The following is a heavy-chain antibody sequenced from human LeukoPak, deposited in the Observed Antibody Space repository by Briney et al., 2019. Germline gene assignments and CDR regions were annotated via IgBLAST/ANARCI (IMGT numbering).Heavy chain of an antibody. J-gene: IGHJ4*02. CDR3: ATKQWLAPPPDS. V-gene: IGHV3-74*01. CDR1: GFTFSKYW. CDR2: INTDGTVT. D-gene: IGHD6-19*01. Sequence: GGSLRLSCAASGFTFSKYWMLCVRQAPGKGLEGVSRINTDGTVTTYADSVKGRFTVSRDNADNTMFLQMNSVRDEDTAVYYCATKQWLAPPPDSWGQGTPVTVSS.